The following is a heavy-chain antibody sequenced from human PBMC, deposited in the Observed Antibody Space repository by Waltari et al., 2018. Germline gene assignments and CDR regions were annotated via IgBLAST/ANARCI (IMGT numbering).Heavy chain of an antibody. CDR1: GRAFCHYW. CDR2: IKQDGSEK. Sequence: EVQLVESGGGSVQPGGSLRLSCAASGRAFCHYWMIWVRQAPGKGLEWVANIKQDGSEKNYVDSVEGRFSISRDNAQNSLYLQMNSLRAEDTAIYYCVTGLTTVTAKDYFDHWGQGALVTVSS. CDR3: VTGLTTVTAKDYFDH. J-gene: IGHJ4*02. V-gene: IGHV3-7*01. D-gene: IGHD4-17*01.